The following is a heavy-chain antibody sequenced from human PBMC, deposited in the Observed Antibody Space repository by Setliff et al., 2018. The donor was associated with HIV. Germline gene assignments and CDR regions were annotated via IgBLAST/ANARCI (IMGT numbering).Heavy chain of an antibody. Sequence: PSETLSLTCTVSGDSITSNSYYWGWIRQSPGKGLEWIGTMHHSGSTYYNPSLKSRVTISLATSKNQFSLKLSSVTAADTAVYYCARFRNYSTPDYWGQGTLVTVSS. V-gene: IGHV4-39*07. CDR2: MHHSGST. CDR1: GDSITSNSYY. D-gene: IGHD1-7*01. CDR3: ARFRNYSTPDY. J-gene: IGHJ4*02.